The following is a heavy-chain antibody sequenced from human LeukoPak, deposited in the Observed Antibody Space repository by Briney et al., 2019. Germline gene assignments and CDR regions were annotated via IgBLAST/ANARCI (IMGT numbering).Heavy chain of an antibody. CDR2: TYYRSTSFN. J-gene: IGHJ6*03. D-gene: IGHD3-22*01. V-gene: IGHV6-1*01. Sequence: SQTLSLTYAISGGSVSSNSAGWNWITQSPSRGREWLVRTYYRSTSFNDFAPCVRNRVTINPDTSNNQFSPELNSVTAEDKAVYYCEKESDSSGYYMDVWGKGTTVTVSS. CDR1: GGSVSSNSAG. CDR3: EKESDSSGYYMDV.